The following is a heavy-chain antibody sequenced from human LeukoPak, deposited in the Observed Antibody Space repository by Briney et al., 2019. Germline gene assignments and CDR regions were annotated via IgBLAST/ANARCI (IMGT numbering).Heavy chain of an antibody. J-gene: IGHJ6*02. CDR2: ITGSGGST. CDR1: GFGFTFSNHA. D-gene: IGHD4-17*01. Sequence: GGSLRLSCAASGFGFTFSNHAMSWVRQAPGKGLDWVSAITGSGGSTYYADSVKGRFTISRDNSKNTLYLQMNSLRAEDTAVYYCAKDRVVYSHGAYPVSYGMDVWGLGTTVTVSS. V-gene: IGHV3-23*01. CDR3: AKDRVVYSHGAYPVSYGMDV.